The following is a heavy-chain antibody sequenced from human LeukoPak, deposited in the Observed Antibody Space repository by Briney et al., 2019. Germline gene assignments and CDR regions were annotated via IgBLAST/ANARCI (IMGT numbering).Heavy chain of an antibody. D-gene: IGHD5-12*01. CDR3: AKVRLPFYYYYGMDV. Sequence: GGSLRLSCAASGFTFDDYAMHWVRQAPGKGLEWVSGISWNSGSIGYADSVKGRFTISRDNAKNSLYLQMNSLRAEDTALYYCAKVRLPFYYYYGMDVWGRGTTVTVSS. V-gene: IGHV3-9*01. J-gene: IGHJ6*02. CDR1: GFTFDDYA. CDR2: ISWNSGSI.